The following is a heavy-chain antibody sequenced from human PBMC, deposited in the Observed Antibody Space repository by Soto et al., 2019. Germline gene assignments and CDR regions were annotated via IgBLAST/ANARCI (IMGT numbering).Heavy chain of an antibody. J-gene: IGHJ6*02. D-gene: IGHD6-6*01. CDR2: ISSSSSYI. Sequence: EVQLVESGGGLVKPGGSLRLSCAASGFTFSSYSMNWVRQAPGKGLEWVSSISSSSSYIYYADSVKGRFTISRDNAKNSLYLQMNSLRAEDTAVYYCARDVPSLDSSSSGAVGFDYYYYGMDVWGQGTTVTVSS. CDR3: ARDVPSLDSSSSGAVGFDYYYYGMDV. V-gene: IGHV3-21*01. CDR1: GFTFSSYS.